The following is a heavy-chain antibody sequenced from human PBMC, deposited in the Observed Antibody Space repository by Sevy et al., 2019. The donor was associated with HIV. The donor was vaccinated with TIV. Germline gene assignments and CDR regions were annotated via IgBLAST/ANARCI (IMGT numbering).Heavy chain of an antibody. Sequence: GGSLRLSCAASGFSFSKYGMYWVRQAPGKGLEWVALIWYDGSSEYYADSVKGRFTISRDNSNNTLYLQVNSLRAEDTAVYYCVRGADYYDRGGANCDSWGQGTLVTVSS. CDR3: VRGADYYDRGGANCDS. J-gene: IGHJ4*02. CDR1: GFSFSKYG. D-gene: IGHD3-22*01. CDR2: IWYDGSSE. V-gene: IGHV3-33*07.